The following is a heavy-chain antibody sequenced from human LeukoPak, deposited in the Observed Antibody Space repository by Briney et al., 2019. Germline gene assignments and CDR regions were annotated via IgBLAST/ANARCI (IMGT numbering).Heavy chain of an antibody. J-gene: IGHJ4*02. CDR3: ARLMTTVTEPFFDY. CDR1: GYTFTSYG. V-gene: IGHV1-18*01. CDR2: ISAYNGNT. Sequence: ASVKVSCKASGYTFTSYGISWVRQAPGQGLEWMGWISAYNGNTNYAQKFQGRVTITADKSTSTAYMELSSLRSEDTAVYYCARLMTTVTEPFFDYWGQGTLVTVSS. D-gene: IGHD4-17*01.